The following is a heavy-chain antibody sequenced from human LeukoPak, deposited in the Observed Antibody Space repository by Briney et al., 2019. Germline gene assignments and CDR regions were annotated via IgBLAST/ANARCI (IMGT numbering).Heavy chain of an antibody. D-gene: IGHD5-12*01. CDR3: ARDGYSGYDPSTGVDY. J-gene: IGHJ4*02. CDR2: ISSSSSYI. V-gene: IGHV3-21*01. CDR1: GFTFSSYS. Sequence: PGGSLRLFCAASGFTFSSYSMNWVRQAPGKGLEWVSSISSSSSYIYYADSVKGRFTISRDNAKNTLYLQMNSLRAEDTAVYYGARDGYSGYDPSTGVDYWGQGTLVTVSS.